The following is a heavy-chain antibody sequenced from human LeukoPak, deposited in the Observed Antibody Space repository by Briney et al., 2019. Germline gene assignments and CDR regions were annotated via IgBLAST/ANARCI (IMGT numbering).Heavy chain of an antibody. CDR1: GYTFTSYG. D-gene: IGHD3-22*01. CDR2: ISAYNGNT. V-gene: IGHV1-18*01. CDR3: ARDWYYYDSSGYYPWDY. Sequence: ASVKVSCKASGYTFTSYGISWVRQAPGQGLEWMGWISAYNGNTNYAQKLQGRVTMTTDTSTSTAYMELRSLRSDDTAVYYCARDWYYYDSSGYYPWDYWGQGTLVTASS. J-gene: IGHJ4*02.